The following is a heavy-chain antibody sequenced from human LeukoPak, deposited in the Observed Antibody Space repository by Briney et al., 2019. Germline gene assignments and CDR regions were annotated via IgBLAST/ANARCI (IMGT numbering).Heavy chain of an antibody. CDR2: ARYDGSNK. V-gene: IGHV3-30*02. Sequence: PGGSLRLSCAASGFTFSSYGMHRVRQAPGKGLEWVAFARYDGSNKYYPDSVKGRFTISRDNSKSTLYLQMNSLRAEDTAVYYCAKDQFNWNYVDRCFDYWGQGTLVTVSS. CDR1: GFTFSSYG. J-gene: IGHJ4*02. D-gene: IGHD1-7*01. CDR3: AKDQFNWNYVDRCFDY.